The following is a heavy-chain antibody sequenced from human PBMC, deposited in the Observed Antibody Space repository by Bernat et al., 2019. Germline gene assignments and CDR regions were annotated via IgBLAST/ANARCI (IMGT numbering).Heavy chain of an antibody. CDR1: GYSFTSYW. CDR2: IYPGDSDT. D-gene: IGHD3-22*01. V-gene: IGHV5-51*03. CDR3: ARRSSGLLLRSWYFDL. Sequence: EVQLVQSGAEVKKPGESLKISCKGSGYSFTSYWIGWVRQMPGKGLEWMGIIYPGDSDTRYSPSFQGQVTISADKSISTAYLQWSSLKASDTTMYYCARRSSGLLLRSWYFDLWGRGTLVTVSS. J-gene: IGHJ2*01.